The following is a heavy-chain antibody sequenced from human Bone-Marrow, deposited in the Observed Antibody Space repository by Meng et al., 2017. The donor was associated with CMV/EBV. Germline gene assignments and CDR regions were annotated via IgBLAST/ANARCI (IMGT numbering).Heavy chain of an antibody. CDR1: GYTFTSYY. D-gene: IGHD2-15*01. J-gene: IGHJ4*02. CDR2: INPSGGST. V-gene: IGHV1-46*01. CDR3: ARNHLVGAGPPSLDY. Sequence: ASVKVSCKASGYTFTSYYMHWVRQAPGQGLEWMGIINPSGGSTSYAQKFQGRVTMTRDTSTSTVYMELSSLRSEDTAVYYCARNHLVGAGPPSLDYWGQGTLVTVSS.